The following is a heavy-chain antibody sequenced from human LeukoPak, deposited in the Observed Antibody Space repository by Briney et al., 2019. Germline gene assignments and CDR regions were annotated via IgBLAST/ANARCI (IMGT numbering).Heavy chain of an antibody. D-gene: IGHD3-22*01. CDR3: ARTYYYDSSGYYSGPDAFGI. V-gene: IGHV1-18*01. Sequence: ASVKVSCKASGYTFTSYAISWVRQAPGQGLEWMGWISASNGNTNYAQKLQGRVTMTTDTSTSTAYMELRSLRSDDTAVYYCARTYYYDSSGYYSGPDAFGIWGQGTMVTVSS. CDR1: GYTFTSYA. CDR2: ISASNGNT. J-gene: IGHJ3*02.